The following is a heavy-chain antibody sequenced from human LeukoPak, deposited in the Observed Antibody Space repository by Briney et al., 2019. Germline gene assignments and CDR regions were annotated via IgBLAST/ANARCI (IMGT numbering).Heavy chain of an antibody. Sequence: PGGSLRLSCAASGFTFDDYGMSWVRQAPGKGLEWVSGINWNGGSTGYADSVKGRFTISRDNAKNSLYLQMNSLRAEDTAVYYCARAYYYGSGRGENYFDYWGQGTLVTVSS. CDR1: GFTFDDYG. CDR2: INWNGGST. CDR3: ARAYYYGSGRGENYFDY. J-gene: IGHJ4*02. D-gene: IGHD3-10*01. V-gene: IGHV3-20*04.